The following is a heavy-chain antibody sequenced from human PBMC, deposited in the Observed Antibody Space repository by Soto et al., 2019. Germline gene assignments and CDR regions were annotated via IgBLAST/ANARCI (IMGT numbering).Heavy chain of an antibody. CDR2: IWYDGSNK. V-gene: IGHV3-33*01. CDR3: ARDCLGEAVFYGYFDY. J-gene: IGHJ4*02. D-gene: IGHD4-17*01. CDR1: GFTFSSYG. Sequence: GGSLRLSCAASGFTFSSYGMHWFRQAPGKGLEWVAVIWYDGSNKYYADSVKGRFTISRDSSKNTLYLQMNSLRAEDTAVYYCARDCLGEAVFYGYFDYCGQGTLVTVSA.